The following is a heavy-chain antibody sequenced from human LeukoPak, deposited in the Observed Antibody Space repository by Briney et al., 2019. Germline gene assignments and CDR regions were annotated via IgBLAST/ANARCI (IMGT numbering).Heavy chain of an antibody. CDR3: ASSGDSSYHDAFDI. CDR2: IYHGGST. V-gene: IGHV4-4*02. D-gene: IGHD3-10*01. Sequence: PSETLSLTCAVSGGSISSSNWWSWVRQPPGKGLEWIGEIYHGGSTNYNPSLKSRVTISVDKSKNQFSLKLSSVTAADTAVYYCASSGDSSYHDAFDIWGQGTMVTVSS. CDR1: GGSISSSNW. J-gene: IGHJ3*02.